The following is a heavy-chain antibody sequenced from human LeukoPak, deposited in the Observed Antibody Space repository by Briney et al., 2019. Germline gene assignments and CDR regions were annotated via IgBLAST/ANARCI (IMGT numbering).Heavy chain of an antibody. CDR3: ARLPDFWSGYYDFDY. V-gene: IGHV3-30*02. CDR2: IRYDGSNK. D-gene: IGHD3-3*01. Sequence: GGSLRLSCAASGFTFSSYGMHWVRQAPGKGLEWVAFIRYDGSNKYYADSVKGRFTISRDNSKNTLYLQMNSLRAEDTAVYYCARLPDFWSGYYDFDYWGQGTLVTVSS. J-gene: IGHJ4*02. CDR1: GFTFSSYG.